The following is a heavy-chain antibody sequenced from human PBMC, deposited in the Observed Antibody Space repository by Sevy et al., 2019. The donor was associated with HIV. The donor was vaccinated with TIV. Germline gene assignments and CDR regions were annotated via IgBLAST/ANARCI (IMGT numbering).Heavy chain of an antibody. CDR2: ISSSSSYI. D-gene: IGHD3-22*01. V-gene: IGHV3-21*01. CDR1: GFTFSSYS. Sequence: GGSLRLSCAASGFTFSSYSMNWVRQAPGKGLEWVSSISSSSSYIYYADSVKGRFTISRDNAKNSLYLQMNSLRAEDTAVYYCARDKVSYDSSGYYYYYYMDVWGKGTTVTVSS. J-gene: IGHJ6*03. CDR3: ARDKVSYDSSGYYYYYYMDV.